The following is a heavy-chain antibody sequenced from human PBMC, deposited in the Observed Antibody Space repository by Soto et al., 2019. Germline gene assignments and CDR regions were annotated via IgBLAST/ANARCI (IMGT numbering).Heavy chain of an antibody. D-gene: IGHD3-22*01. CDR2: IYWDDDE. J-gene: IGHJ4*02. V-gene: IGHV2-5*02. CDR3: ARRRGGWDSSGYFDY. Sequence: QITLKESGPTLVKPTQTLTLTCTFSGFSLTTNGVGVGWIRQPPGKALEWLASIYWDDDERYRPSLKSRLTTTKDTSKNHVVLTMTNMDPVDTATYYCARRRGGWDSSGYFDYWGQGTLVTVSS. CDR1: GFSLTTNGVG.